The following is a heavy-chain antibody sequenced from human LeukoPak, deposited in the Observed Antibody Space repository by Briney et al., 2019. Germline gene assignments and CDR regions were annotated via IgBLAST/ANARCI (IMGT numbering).Heavy chain of an antibody. D-gene: IGHD2-2*01. V-gene: IGHV7-4-1*04. J-gene: IGHJ6*02. CDR3: ARVLPAAPDTDYYYYVMDV. CDR2: INTNTGNP. CDR1: GYTFTSYA. Sequence: ASVKVSCKASGYTFTSYAMNWVRQAPGQGLEWMGWINTNTGNPTYAQGFTGRFVFSLDTSVSMAYLQISSLKAEDTAVYYCARVLPAAPDTDYYYYVMDVWGQGTTVTVSS.